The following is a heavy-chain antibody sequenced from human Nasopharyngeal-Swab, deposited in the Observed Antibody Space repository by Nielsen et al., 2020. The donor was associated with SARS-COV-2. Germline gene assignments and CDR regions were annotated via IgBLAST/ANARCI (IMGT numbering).Heavy chain of an antibody. D-gene: IGHD5-18*01. V-gene: IGHV3-30*03. CDR3: ARDHGGGYTYSFFDY. J-gene: IGHJ4*02. Sequence: LSLTCAASGFVFGHSGMHWVRQAPGKGLEWVAATSFDEKRKDYAVSVKGRFTVSRDNSRNTLYLQMDSLTPEDTAVYYCARDHGGGYTYSFFDYWGQGTLVTVSS. CDR2: TSFDEKRK. CDR1: GFVFGHSG.